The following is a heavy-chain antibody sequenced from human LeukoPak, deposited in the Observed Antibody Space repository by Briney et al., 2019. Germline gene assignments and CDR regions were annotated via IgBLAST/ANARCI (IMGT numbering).Heavy chain of an antibody. Sequence: SVKVSCKASGGTFSSYAISWVRQGPGQGLEWMGRIIPIFGTANYAQKFQGRVTITTDESTSTAYMELSSLRSEDTALYYCARSIAVAGPAEDYFDYWGQGTLVTVSS. CDR3: ARSIAVAGPAEDYFDY. V-gene: IGHV1-69*05. D-gene: IGHD6-19*01. J-gene: IGHJ4*02. CDR2: IIPIFGTA. CDR1: GGTFSSYA.